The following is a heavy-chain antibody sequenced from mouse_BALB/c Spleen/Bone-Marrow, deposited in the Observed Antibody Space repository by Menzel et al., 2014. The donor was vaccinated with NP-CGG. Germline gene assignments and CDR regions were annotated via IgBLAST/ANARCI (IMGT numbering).Heavy chain of an antibody. CDR3: ARDGYYAMDY. J-gene: IGHJ4*01. CDR1: GFSLTSYG. D-gene: IGHD2-3*01. CDR2: IWSGGST. V-gene: IGHV2-2*02. Sequence: VKLVESGPGLVQPSQSLSITCTVSGFSLTSYGVHWVRQSPGKGLEWLGVIWSGGSTDYNAAFISRLSISKDNSKSXVFFKMNSLQANDTAIYYCARDGYYAMDYWGQGTSVTVSS.